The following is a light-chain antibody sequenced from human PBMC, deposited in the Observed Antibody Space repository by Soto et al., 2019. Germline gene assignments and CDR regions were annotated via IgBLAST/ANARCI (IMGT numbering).Light chain of an antibody. CDR3: LHYGYWYT. Sequence: EIVMTQSPATLSVSPGERATLSCRASQSVGSRLAWYQQKPGQAPRLLIYDASTRATGIPDRFSGSGSETEFTLTITSLQPEDFAVFYCLHYGYWYTFGQGTKLEIK. CDR1: QSVGSR. J-gene: IGKJ2*01. CDR2: DAS. V-gene: IGKV3D-15*01.